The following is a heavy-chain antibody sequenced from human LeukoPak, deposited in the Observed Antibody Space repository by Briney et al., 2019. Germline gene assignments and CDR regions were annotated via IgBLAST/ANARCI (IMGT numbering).Heavy chain of an antibody. CDR2: ISSSSSYI. CDR1: GFTFSSYS. Sequence: PGGSLRLSCAASGFTFSSYSMNWVRQAPGKGLEWVSSISSSSSYIYYADSVKGRFTISRDNAKNSLYLQMNSLRAEDTAVYYCARDYGDYDLVNWFDPWGQGTLVTVSS. J-gene: IGHJ5*02. CDR3: ARDYGDYDLVNWFDP. V-gene: IGHV3-21*01. D-gene: IGHD4-17*01.